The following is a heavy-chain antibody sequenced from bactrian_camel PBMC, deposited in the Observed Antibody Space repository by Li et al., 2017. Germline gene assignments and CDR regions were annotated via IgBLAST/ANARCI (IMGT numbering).Heavy chain of an antibody. Sequence: VQLVESGGGLVQPGGSLRLSCVASEFTDSSYCMGWFRQYQDPVKPREWVAFLGSDGTTNSAASVKGRFTVSRDNAKNTLYLQLNSLKTEDTAMYYCRNYAGYTDYPVGGQGTQVTVS. D-gene: IGHD4*01. CDR2: LGSDGTT. CDR1: EFTDSSYC. J-gene: IGHJ4*01. V-gene: IGHV3S67*01. CDR3: RNYAGYTDYPV.